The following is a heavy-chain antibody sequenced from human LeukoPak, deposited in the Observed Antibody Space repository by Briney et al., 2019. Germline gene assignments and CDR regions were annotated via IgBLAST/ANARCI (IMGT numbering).Heavy chain of an antibody. J-gene: IGHJ4*02. V-gene: IGHV4-39*07. Sequence: SETLSLTCTVSGVSISSSSYYWSWIRQPQGKGLECIGEINHSGSTNYNPSLNSRITITVDTSKSQFSLRLSSVTAADTAVYYWARGGGNIGYYLYYWGQGTPVTVSS. D-gene: IGHD2/OR15-2a*01. CDR3: ARGGGNIGYYLYY. CDR1: GVSISSSSYY. CDR2: INHSGST.